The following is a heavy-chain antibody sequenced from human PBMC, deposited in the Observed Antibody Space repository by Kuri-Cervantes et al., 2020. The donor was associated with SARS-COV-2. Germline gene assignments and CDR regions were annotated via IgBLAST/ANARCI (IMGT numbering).Heavy chain of an antibody. CDR3: ARHEVVVVPAAFDY. J-gene: IGHJ4*02. D-gene: IGHD2-2*01. CDR1: GGSISSYY. V-gene: IGHV4-59*08. CDR2: IYYSGST. Sequence: SETLSLTCTVSGGSISSYYWSWIRQPPGKGLEWIGYIYYSGSTYYNPSLKSRVTISVDTSKTQFSLKLSSVTAADTAVYYCARHEVVVVPAAFDYWGQGTLVTVSS.